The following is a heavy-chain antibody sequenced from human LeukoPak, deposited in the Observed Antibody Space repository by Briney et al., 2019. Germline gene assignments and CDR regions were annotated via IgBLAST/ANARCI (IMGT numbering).Heavy chain of an antibody. CDR2: INPSGGST. V-gene: IGHV1-46*01. Sequence: ASVKVSCKTSGYTFTSYYIHWLRQAPGQRFEWMGVINPSGGSTSYAQKFQGRVTMTRDTSTSTVYMELSSLRSEDTAVYYCARGTGYSGYDSRPYYYYYYMDVWGKGTTVTISS. J-gene: IGHJ6*03. CDR1: GYTFTSYY. CDR3: ARGTGYSGYDSRPYYYYYYMDV. D-gene: IGHD5-12*01.